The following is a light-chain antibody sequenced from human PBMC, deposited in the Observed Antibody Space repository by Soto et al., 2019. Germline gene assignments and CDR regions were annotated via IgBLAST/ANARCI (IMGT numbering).Light chain of an antibody. CDR3: QQSSNWPMT. J-gene: IGKJ1*01. Sequence: IVLTQSPFTLSVSQGEGATLSCRASQSVSSYLAWYQQKPGQAPRLLIYDASNRATGIPARFSGSGSGTDFLLTISRLEAEDFAVYYCQQSSNWPMTFGQGTKVDIK. CDR1: QSVSSY. V-gene: IGKV3-11*01. CDR2: DAS.